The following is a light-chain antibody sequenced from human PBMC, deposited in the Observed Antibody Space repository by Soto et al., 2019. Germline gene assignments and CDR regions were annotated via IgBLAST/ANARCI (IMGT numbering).Light chain of an antibody. J-gene: IGKJ3*01. V-gene: IGKV1-27*01. CDR2: AAS. CDR3: QNYYSAPFT. Sequence: DIPMTQSPSSLSAFLGDRVTITCRASQGISDYLVWYQQKPGKVPKLLIYAASTLQSGVPPRFSGTGSGTDFTLTISSLQPEDVATYCCQNYYSAPFTFGPGTKVDIK. CDR1: QGISDY.